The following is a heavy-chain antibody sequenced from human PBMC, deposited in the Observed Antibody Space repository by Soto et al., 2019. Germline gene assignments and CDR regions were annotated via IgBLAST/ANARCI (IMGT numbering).Heavy chain of an antibody. D-gene: IGHD4-4*01. J-gene: IGHJ4*02. CDR1: NDSISSSSKY. Sequence: SETLSLTCSVSNDSISSSSKYWGWILQPPGMGLEWIGSIFYTLDTYYNPSLESRVTISVDTSKNQFSLKMTSVTAADTAVYYCARHPSTVYWGQGALVTVSS. CDR2: IFYTLDT. CDR3: ARHPSTVY. V-gene: IGHV4-39*01.